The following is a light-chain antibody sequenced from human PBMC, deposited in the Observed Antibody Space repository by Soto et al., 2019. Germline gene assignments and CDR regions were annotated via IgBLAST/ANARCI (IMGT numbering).Light chain of an antibody. CDR2: KAS. Sequence: IHMTHSPSTLSASLGDRVTIIFRSSQSISSWLAWYQQKPGKAPKLLIYKASTLESGVPSRFSGSGSGTEFTLTISSLQPDDFATYYCQQYNSYSTFGPATFGQGTKVDI. J-gene: IGKJ1*01. CDR1: QSISSW. CDR3: QQYNSYSTFGPAT. V-gene: IGKV1-5*03.